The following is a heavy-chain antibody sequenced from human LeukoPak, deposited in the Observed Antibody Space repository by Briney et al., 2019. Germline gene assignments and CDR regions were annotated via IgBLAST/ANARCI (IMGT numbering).Heavy chain of an antibody. J-gene: IGHJ6*04. CDR1: GDTFSSYA. D-gene: IGHD2-15*01. V-gene: IGHV1-69*01. CDR3: ARSGYCSGGSCYSNYYYGMDV. Sequence: SLKVSCKASGDTFSSYAISWVRQAPGQGLEWMGGIIPIFGTANYAQKFQGRVTITAEESTSTAYMELSSLRSEDTAVYYCARSGYCSGGSCYSNYYYGMDVWGKGTTVTVSS. CDR2: IIPIFGTA.